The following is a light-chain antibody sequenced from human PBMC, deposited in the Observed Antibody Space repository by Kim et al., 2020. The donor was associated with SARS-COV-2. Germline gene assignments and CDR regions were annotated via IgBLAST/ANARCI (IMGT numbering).Light chain of an antibody. CDR3: QVWDSSYV. Sequence: SYELTQPLSVSVALGQTARITCGGNNIGSKNVHWYQQKPGQAPVLVIYRDSNRPSGIPERFSGSNSGNTATLTIRRAQAGDEADYYCQVWDSSYVFGTGT. V-gene: IGLV3-9*01. J-gene: IGLJ1*01. CDR1: NIGSKN. CDR2: RDS.